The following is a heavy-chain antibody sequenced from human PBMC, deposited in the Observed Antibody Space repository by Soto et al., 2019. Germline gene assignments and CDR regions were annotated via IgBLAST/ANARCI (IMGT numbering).Heavy chain of an antibody. Sequence: GGSLRLSCAASGFTFSSYSMNWVRQAPGKGLEWVSSISSSSSYIYYADSVKGRFTISRDNAKNSLYLQMNSLRAEDTAVYYCARESGTPLTQSNLYYYDSSGYLIFDYWGQGTLVTVSS. J-gene: IGHJ4*02. CDR2: ISSSSSYI. D-gene: IGHD3-22*01. V-gene: IGHV3-21*01. CDR3: ARESGTPLTQSNLYYYDSSGYLIFDY. CDR1: GFTFSSYS.